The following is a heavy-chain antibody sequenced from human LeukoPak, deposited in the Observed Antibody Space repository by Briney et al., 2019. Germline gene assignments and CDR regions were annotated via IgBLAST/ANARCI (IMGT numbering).Heavy chain of an antibody. V-gene: IGHV1-18*01. CDR2: ISDYNGNT. CDR3: ARSDSYYDFWSGYYTVFDY. J-gene: IGHJ4*02. Sequence: ASVKVSCKASGYTFTSYGISWVRQAPGQGLEWMGWISDYNGNTNYAQKLQGRVTMTTDTSTSTAYMELRSLRSDDTAVYYCARSDSYYDFWSGYYTVFDYWGQGTLVTVSS. CDR1: GYTFTSYG. D-gene: IGHD3-3*01.